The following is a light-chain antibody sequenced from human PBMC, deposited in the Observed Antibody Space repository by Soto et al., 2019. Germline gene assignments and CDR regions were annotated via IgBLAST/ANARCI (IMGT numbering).Light chain of an antibody. V-gene: IGLV4-69*01. J-gene: IGLJ3*02. CDR1: SGHSSYA. CDR3: QTWGTGYWV. Sequence: QLVLTQSPSASASLGASVKLTCTLSSGHSSYAIAWHQQQPEKGPRYLMKLNSDGSHTKGDGIPDRFSGSSSGAERYLTISSLQSADEAAYSCQTWGTGYWVFGGGPKLTVL. CDR2: LNSDGSH.